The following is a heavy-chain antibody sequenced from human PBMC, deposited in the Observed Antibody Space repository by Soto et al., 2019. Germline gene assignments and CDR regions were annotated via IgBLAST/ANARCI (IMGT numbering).Heavy chain of an antibody. CDR1: GFTFSSYC. CDR2: IKQDGSER. Sequence: EVQLVESGGGLVQPGGSLRLSCEASGFTFSSYCMTWVRQAPGKGLEWVAHIKQDGSERYYVDSVKGRFTISRDNAKNSRYLQLKSLRADVTAVYYCARLHSTRDIWSYGVGGRYYYYDMDVWGKGTTVTVSS. D-gene: IGHD1-7*01. J-gene: IGHJ6*03. V-gene: IGHV3-7*01. CDR3: ARLHSTRDIWSYGVGGRYYYYDMDV.